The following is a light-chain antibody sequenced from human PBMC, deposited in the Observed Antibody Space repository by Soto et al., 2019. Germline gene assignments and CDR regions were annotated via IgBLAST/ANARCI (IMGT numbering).Light chain of an antibody. V-gene: IGKV2-30*01. Sequence: DPVLTQSHLSLPSTLGHRPAISCSSSKTLENIDEKPSLIWFQQRPGQSPRRLIYQVSNRDAGVPDRFSGSGSGTYFTLTISRVEAEDVGVYYCMQGTYWPWTFGQGTKVEIK. CDR3: MQGTYWPWT. J-gene: IGKJ1*01. CDR2: QVS. CDR1: KTLENIDEKPS.